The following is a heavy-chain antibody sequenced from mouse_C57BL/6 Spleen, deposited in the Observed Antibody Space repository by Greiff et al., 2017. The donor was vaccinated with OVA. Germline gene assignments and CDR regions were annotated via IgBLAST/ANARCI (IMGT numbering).Heavy chain of an antibody. Sequence: VQLQQPGAELVKPGASVKLSCKASGYTFTSYWMQWVKQRPGQGLEWIGEIDPSDSYTNYNQKFKGKATLTVDTSSSTAYMQLSSLTSEDSAVYYCARDDSSGYPAWFAYWGQGTLVTVSA. J-gene: IGHJ3*01. CDR2: IDPSDSYT. D-gene: IGHD3-2*02. CDR1: GYTFTSYW. CDR3: ARDDSSGYPAWFAY. V-gene: IGHV1-50*01.